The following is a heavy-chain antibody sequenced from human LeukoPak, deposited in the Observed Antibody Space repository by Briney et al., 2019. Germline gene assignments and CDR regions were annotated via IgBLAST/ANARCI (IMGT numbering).Heavy chain of an antibody. CDR2: IRSETDGGTP. J-gene: IGHJ1*01. V-gene: IGHV3-15*01. CDR3: TTPTFY. Sequence: GGSLRLSCAASGFTFSYAWMTWVRQAPGKGLEWVGHIRSETDGGTPDYAAPVKGRFTISRDDSKNTLYLQMNSLKTEDTAVYYCTTPTFYWGQGTLVTVSS. D-gene: IGHD2/OR15-2a*01. CDR1: GFTFSYAW.